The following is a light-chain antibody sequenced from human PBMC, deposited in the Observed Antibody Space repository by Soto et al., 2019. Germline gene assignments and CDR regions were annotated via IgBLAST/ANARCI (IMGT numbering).Light chain of an antibody. CDR2: EVS. CDR3: SSYAGSNGV. Sequence: QSALTQPPSASGSPGQSVTISCTGTSSDVGGYNYVSWYQQHPGKAPKLMIYEVSKRPSGVPDRFSGSKSGNTASLTVSGLQAEAEADYYCSSYAGSNGVFGTGTKVTVL. CDR1: SSDVGGYNY. J-gene: IGLJ1*01. V-gene: IGLV2-8*01.